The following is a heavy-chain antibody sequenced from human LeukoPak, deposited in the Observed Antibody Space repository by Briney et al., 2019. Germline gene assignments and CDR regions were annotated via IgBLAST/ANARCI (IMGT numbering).Heavy chain of an antibody. D-gene: IGHD3-9*01. Sequence: GWSLPLSCPASGFTVRSNHMSWLRQAPGKGLDGVSVSYSGGSTYYADSVKGRFTISRDNSKNTLYLQMNSLRAEDTAVYYCAREMTATGRGHYFDYWGQGALVTVSS. CDR3: AREMTATGRGHYFDY. J-gene: IGHJ4*02. V-gene: IGHV3-66*02. CDR1: GFTVRSNH. CDR2: SYSGGST.